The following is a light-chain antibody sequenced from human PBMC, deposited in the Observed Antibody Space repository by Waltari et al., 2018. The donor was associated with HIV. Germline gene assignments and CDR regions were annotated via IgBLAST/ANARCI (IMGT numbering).Light chain of an antibody. J-gene: IGLJ3*02. V-gene: IGLV1-44*01. CDR2: TTN. CDR1: ISNIGSNT. Sequence: QSVLTQPPSASGTPGQRVTISCSGSISNIGSNTVNWYQQLPGTAPKLLIYTTNQRPSGSPDQFSGSKSGASASLAISGLQSDDEADYYCATWDDSLNGPVFGGGTKLTVL. CDR3: ATWDDSLNGPV.